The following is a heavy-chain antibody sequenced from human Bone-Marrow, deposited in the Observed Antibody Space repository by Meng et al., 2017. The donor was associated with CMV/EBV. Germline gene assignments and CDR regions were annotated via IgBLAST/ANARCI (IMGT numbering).Heavy chain of an antibody. D-gene: IGHD3-22*01. V-gene: IGHV1-2*02. J-gene: IGHJ6*02. CDR3: ARFYSSRSLYGMDV. Sequence: ALVKVSCKASGYIFRDFYLHWVRQVPGQGLEWMGWIFPNSGVTKYAEKFQDRVALTRDTSISTAYMELRRLGSDDTAIYYCARFYSSRSLYGMDVWGQGTTVTVSS. CDR1: GYIFRDFY. CDR2: IFPNSGVT.